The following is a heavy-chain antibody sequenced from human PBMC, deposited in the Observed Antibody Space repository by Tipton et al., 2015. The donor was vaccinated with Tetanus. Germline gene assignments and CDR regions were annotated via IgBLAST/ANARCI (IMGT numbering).Heavy chain of an antibody. CDR1: GGTFSNYA. J-gene: IGHJ6*02. D-gene: IGHD3-10*01. CDR2: IIPIYGAA. CDR3: ASAKYGFNSVRIYYGLDV. Sequence: QVQLVQSGPEVKEPGSSVRVSCKASGGTFSNYAINWVRQAPGQGLEWMGGIIPIYGAANYAQKFQGRVTMTADNSMGTAYMDLSSVRSDDTAVYYCASAKYGFNSVRIYYGLDVWGQGTTVTVSS. V-gene: IGHV1-69*06.